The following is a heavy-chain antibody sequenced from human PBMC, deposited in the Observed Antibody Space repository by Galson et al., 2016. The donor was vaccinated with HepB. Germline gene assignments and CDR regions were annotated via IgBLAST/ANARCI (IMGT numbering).Heavy chain of an antibody. D-gene: IGHD2/OR15-2a*01. Sequence: SLRLSCAASGFTFSTYWMHWVRQAPGKGLEWVAADSMDGRRKFYADSVKGRFTISRDNSNNMLFLQMSSLRVDDTAVYYCAKRHEYCPPVGCSVDSWGQGTLVSVSS. CDR3: AKRHEYCPPVGCSVDS. CDR1: GFTFSTYW. V-gene: IGHV3-30*18. CDR2: DSMDGRRK. J-gene: IGHJ4*02.